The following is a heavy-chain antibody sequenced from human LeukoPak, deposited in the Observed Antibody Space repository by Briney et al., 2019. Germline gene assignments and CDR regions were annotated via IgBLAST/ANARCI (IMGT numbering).Heavy chain of an antibody. J-gene: IGHJ4*02. CDR2: IYPGDSDI. V-gene: IGHV5-51*01. CDR1: GYSFTGYW. CDR3: ARRQGLRYFDY. Sequence: KSGESLKISCKGSGYSFTGYWIGWVRLMPGKGLEWMAIIYPGDSDIRYSPSFQGQVTISADKSINTAYLQWSSLKASDTAIYYCARRQGLRYFDYWGQGTLVTVSS. D-gene: IGHD2-15*01.